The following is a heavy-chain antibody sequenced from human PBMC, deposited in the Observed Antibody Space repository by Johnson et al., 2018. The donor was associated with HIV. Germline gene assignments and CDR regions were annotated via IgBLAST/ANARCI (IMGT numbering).Heavy chain of an antibody. CDR2: IGYAGNDK. D-gene: IGHD1-26*01. CDR1: GFTFRSYA. Sequence: QVQLVESGGDVVQPGRSLRLSCAASGFTFRSYAMHWVRQAPGKGLEWVAAIGYAGNDKAYADSVKGRFTISRDNSRNTLYLHLNSLRAVDTAVYYCARVRIGRENAFDIWGQGTMVTVSS. J-gene: IGHJ3*02. CDR3: ARVRIGRENAFDI. V-gene: IGHV3-30*04.